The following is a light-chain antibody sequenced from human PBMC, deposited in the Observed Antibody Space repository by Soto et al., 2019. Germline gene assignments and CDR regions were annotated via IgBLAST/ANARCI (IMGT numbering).Light chain of an antibody. CDR3: QQYSVYWT. V-gene: IGKV1-5*02. J-gene: IGKJ1*01. CDR2: DAS. Sequence: DIQMTHSPSSLSASVGDRVTIICRASQSVSTRLAWYQQKPGKAPKVLIYDASSWAGGVPSRFTGSGSGTEFSRDINSLQPDDFATYYCQQYSVYWTVGQGTKVDIK. CDR1: QSVSTR.